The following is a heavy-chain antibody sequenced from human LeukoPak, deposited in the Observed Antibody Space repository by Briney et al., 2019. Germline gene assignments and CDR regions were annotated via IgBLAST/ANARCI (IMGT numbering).Heavy chain of an antibody. CDR3: ARAPKDQLLWGYYYMDV. CDR2: INPNSGGT. D-gene: IGHD2-2*01. CDR1: GYTFTGYY. V-gene: IGHV1-2*02. Sequence: ASVKVSCKASGYTFTGYYMHWVRQAPGQGLEWMGWINPNSGGTNYAQKFQGRVTMTRDTSISTAYMELSRLRSDDTAVYYCARAPKDQLLWGYYYMDVWGKGTTVTVSS. J-gene: IGHJ6*03.